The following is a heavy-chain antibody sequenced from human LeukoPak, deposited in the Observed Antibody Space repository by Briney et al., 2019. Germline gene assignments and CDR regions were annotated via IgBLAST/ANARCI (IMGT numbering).Heavy chain of an antibody. CDR1: GFSYSSYP. CDR2: ISGGGDTT. D-gene: IGHD2-21*02. V-gene: IGHV3-23*01. J-gene: IGHJ6*02. CDR3: AKDFVVAYCGGDCYTGYYYYGMDV. Sequence: PGGSLRLSCTASGFSYSSYPMSWVRQAPGKGLEWVSTISGGGDTTYYADSVKGRFTISRENSKNTLYLQMDSPRAEDTAVYYCAKDFVVAYCGGDCYTGYYYYGMDVWGQGTTVTVSS.